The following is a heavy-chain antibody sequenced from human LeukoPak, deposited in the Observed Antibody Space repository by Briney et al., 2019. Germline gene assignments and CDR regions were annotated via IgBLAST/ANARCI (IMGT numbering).Heavy chain of an antibody. Sequence: PSETLSLTCTVSGGSISSYYWSWIRQPPGKGLEWIGYIYYSGSTNYNPSLKSRVTISVDTSKNQFSLKLSSVTAADTAVYYCARFIMHYDFWSGYYSGNWFDPWGQGTLVTVSS. CDR2: IYYSGST. V-gene: IGHV4-59*01. CDR1: GGSISSYY. D-gene: IGHD3-3*01. CDR3: ARFIMHYDFWSGYYSGNWFDP. J-gene: IGHJ5*02.